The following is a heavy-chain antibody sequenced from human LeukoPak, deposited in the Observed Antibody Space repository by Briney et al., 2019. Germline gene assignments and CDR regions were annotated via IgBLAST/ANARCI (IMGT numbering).Heavy chain of an antibody. CDR2: IYTSGST. CDR1: GGSISSYY. CDR3: ARGAGISEYCSGGSCYSPGAFDI. Sequence: PSETLSLTCTVSGGSISSYYWSWIRQPAGKGLEWIGRIYTSGSTNYNPSLRSRVTMSVDTSKNQFSLKLSSVTAADTAVYYCARGAGISEYCSGGSCYSPGAFDIWGQGTMVTVSS. J-gene: IGHJ3*02. D-gene: IGHD2-15*01. V-gene: IGHV4-4*07.